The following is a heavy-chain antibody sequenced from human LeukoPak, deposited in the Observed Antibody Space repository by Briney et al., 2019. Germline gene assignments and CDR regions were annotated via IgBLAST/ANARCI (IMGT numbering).Heavy chain of an antibody. CDR3: ARHDYYDSSGYDLDY. D-gene: IGHD3-22*01. V-gene: IGHV5-10-1*01. CDR2: IDPSDSYT. J-gene: IGHJ4*02. Sequence: GESLKISCKGSGYSFTSYWISWVRQMPGKGLEWMGRIDPSDSYTNYSPSFQGHVTISADKSISTAYLQWSSLKASDTAMYYCARHDYYDSSGYDLDYWGQGTLVTVPS. CDR1: GYSFTSYW.